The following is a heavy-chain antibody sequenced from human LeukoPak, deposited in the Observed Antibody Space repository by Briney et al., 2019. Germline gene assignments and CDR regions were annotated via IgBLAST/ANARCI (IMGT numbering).Heavy chain of an antibody. D-gene: IGHD6-13*01. V-gene: IGHV5-51*01. CDR1: GYSFTSYW. J-gene: IGHJ4*02. CDR2: IYPGDSDT. CDR3: ARKYSSSWYMLDY. Sequence: GESLKISCKGSGYSFTSYWIGWVRQMPGKGLEWTGIIYPGDSDTRYSPSFQGQVTISADKSISTAYLQWSSLKASDTAMYYCARKYSSSWYMLDYWGQGTLVTVSS.